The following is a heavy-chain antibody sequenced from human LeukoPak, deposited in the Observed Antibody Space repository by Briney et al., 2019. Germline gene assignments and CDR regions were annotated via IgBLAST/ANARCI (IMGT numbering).Heavy chain of an antibody. CDR3: ASGHYADYYFDY. V-gene: IGHV4-59*01. D-gene: IGHD4-17*01. Sequence: SETLSLTCTVSGGFTSSNYWSWIRQPPGKGLKWIGYIYYSGSTNYNPSLKSRVAISVDTSKNQFSLKVSSVSAADTAVYYCASGHYADYYFDYWGQGTLVTASS. CDR2: IYYSGST. J-gene: IGHJ4*02. CDR1: GGFTSSNY.